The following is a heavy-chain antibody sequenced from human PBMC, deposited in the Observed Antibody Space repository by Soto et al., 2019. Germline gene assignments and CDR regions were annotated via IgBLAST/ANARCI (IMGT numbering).Heavy chain of an antibody. V-gene: IGHV3-23*01. CDR2: IRDDGDIT. J-gene: IGHJ4*02. D-gene: IGHD5-18*01. Sequence: EVQRLECGGGLVQPGGSLSLACAASGFTFSTYDMNCVRQAPGKGLEWVSAIRDDGDITYYEGSVKGRFIVPRHQSKNTVYLQMNSLRVEDTAVFYCAKRVEYSSSTPYFDYWGQGTLVTVSS. CDR3: AKRVEYSSSTPYFDY. CDR1: GFTFSTYD.